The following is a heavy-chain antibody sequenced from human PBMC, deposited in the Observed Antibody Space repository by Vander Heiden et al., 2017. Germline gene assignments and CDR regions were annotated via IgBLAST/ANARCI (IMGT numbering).Heavy chain of an antibody. CDR2: IWYDGSNK. CDR3: ARSVVAIPAATIDY. V-gene: IGHV3-33*01. J-gene: IGHJ4*02. Sequence: QVQMVESGGGVVQPGRSLRLSCAASGFTFSSYGMHWVRQATGKGLEWVAVIWYDGSNKYYADSVKGRFTVSRDNSKSTLYLQMNSLRAEDTAVYYCARSVVAIPAATIDYWGQGTLVTVSS. CDR1: GFTFSSYG. D-gene: IGHD2-2*01.